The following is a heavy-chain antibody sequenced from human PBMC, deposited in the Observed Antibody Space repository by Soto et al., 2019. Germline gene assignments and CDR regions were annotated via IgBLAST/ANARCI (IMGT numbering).Heavy chain of an antibody. CDR3: ARDLRRGSKFYYYMDV. CDR1: GFSISCYA. J-gene: IGHJ6*03. Sequence: EVQLVESGGGLVPPGGSLRLSCSASGFSISCYALNWVRQAPGKGPEWGSYISSSSSAIDYEGSVKGRFSISRDNGKHSLYLQMNSLRAEDTAVYYCARDLRRGSKFYYYMDVWGKWTTVTVSS. V-gene: IGHV3-48*01. CDR2: ISSSSSAI. D-gene: IGHD3-10*01.